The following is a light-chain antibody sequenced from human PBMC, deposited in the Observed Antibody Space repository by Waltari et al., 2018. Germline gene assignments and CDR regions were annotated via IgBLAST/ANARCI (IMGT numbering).Light chain of an antibody. CDR1: SPHIGAGYD. V-gene: IGLV1-40*01. CDR2: GNS. Sequence: QSVLTQPPSVSGAPGQRVTISCTGSSPHIGAGYDVPWYQQLPGTAPKPLIYGNSNRPSGVPDRFSGSKSGTSASLAITGLQAEDEADYYCQSYDSSLSGYVFGTGTKVTVL. CDR3: QSYDSSLSGYV. J-gene: IGLJ1*01.